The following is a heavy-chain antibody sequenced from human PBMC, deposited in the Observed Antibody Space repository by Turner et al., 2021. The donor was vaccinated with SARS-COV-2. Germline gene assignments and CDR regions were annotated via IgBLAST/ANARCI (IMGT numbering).Heavy chain of an antibody. Sequence: QLLVPESGPALVKPSETLCLPFTVSAVSITSNSHYWGWVRQPPGKGLEWIGITYYPGGSYYNPSLRGRVTISVDPSQNQFSLILRSVTAADTAVYYCVTSVRRSGYFQRWGQGSLVSVSS. V-gene: IGHV4-39*01. J-gene: IGHJ1*01. CDR3: VTSVRRSGYFQR. CDR2: TYYPGGS. CDR1: AVSITSNSHY.